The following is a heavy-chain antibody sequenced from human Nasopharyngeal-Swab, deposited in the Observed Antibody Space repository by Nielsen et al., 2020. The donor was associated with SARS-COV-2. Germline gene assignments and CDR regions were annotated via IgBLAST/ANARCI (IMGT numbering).Heavy chain of an antibody. D-gene: IGHD3-3*01. CDR3: ARNGTTYYDFWSGYYYYFDY. J-gene: IGHJ4*02. V-gene: IGHV3-7*01. CDR2: IKQDGSER. Sequence: WIRQPPGKGLEWVANIKQDGSERYYVDSVKGRFTISRDNAKNSLYLQMNSLRDEDTAVYYCARNGTTYYDFWSGYYYYFDYWGQGTLVTVSS.